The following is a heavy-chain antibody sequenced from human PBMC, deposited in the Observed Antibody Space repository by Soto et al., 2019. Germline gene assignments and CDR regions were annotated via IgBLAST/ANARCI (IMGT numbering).Heavy chain of an antibody. J-gene: IGHJ6*02. Sequence: DSLRLSWTASGLIFRRGAMSWFRQAPGKGLEWVSAISGSGGSTYYADSVKGRFTISRDNSKNTLYLQMNSLRAEDTAVYYCAKGRATIFGVVINRYYCDGMDVWGQGTTVSVSS. D-gene: IGHD3-3*01. CDR1: GLIFRRGA. CDR2: ISGSGGST. V-gene: IGHV3-23*01. CDR3: AKGRATIFGVVINRYYCDGMDV.